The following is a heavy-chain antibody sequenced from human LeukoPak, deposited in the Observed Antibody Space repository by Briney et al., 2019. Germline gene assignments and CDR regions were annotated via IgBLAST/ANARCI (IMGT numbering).Heavy chain of an antibody. CDR3: AKDLGVAGPARLLGYGMDV. V-gene: IGHV3-23*01. J-gene: IGHJ6*02. Sequence: GGSLRLSCATSGFTFSSYVMSWVRQAPGKGLEWVSSISASGGSTYYADSVKGRFTISRDNSKNTLYLQMNSLRAEDTAVYYCAKDLGVAGPARLLGYGMDVWGQGTTVTVSS. CDR2: ISASGGST. CDR1: GFTFSSYV. D-gene: IGHD3-3*01.